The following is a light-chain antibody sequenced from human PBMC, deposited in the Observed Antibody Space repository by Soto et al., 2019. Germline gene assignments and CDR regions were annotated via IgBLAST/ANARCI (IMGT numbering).Light chain of an antibody. V-gene: IGLV2-14*01. CDR1: ISDVGGYNY. J-gene: IGLJ2*01. CDR2: EVT. Sequence: QSALTQPASVSGSPGQSITISCTGTISDVGGYNYVSWYQQFSGKAPTLIIYEVTNRPSGISNRFSGSKSGETASLTISGRRAEGEADYYCSAYRSGSTVVFGGGTKLTVL. CDR3: SAYRSGSTVV.